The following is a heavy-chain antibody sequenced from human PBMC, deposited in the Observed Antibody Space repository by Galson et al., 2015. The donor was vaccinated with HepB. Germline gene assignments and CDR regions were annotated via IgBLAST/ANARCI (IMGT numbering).Heavy chain of an antibody. Sequence: SLRLSCAASGFTFSNYGMHWVRQAPGKGLEWVAVISYDGSNKYYADSVKGRFTISRDNSKHTLYPQMNSLRAEDTALYYCAKDPYLYSALAGTMAGFDYWGQGTLVTVSS. CDR3: AKDPYLYSALAGTMAGFDY. V-gene: IGHV3-30*18. CDR2: ISYDGSNK. CDR1: GFTFSNYG. D-gene: IGHD6-19*01. J-gene: IGHJ4*02.